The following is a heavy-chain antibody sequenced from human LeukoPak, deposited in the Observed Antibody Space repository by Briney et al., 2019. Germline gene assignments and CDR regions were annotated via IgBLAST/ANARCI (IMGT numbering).Heavy chain of an antibody. Sequence: PGGSLRLSCAASGFTFRSYWMRWVRQAPGKGLEWVADIKQDGSATYYVGSVRGRFTISRDNAKNSLYLQMNSLRAEDTAVYYCAREKFDYWGQGTLVTVSS. V-gene: IGHV3-7*03. CDR1: GFTFRSYW. CDR2: IKQDGSAT. CDR3: AREKFDY. J-gene: IGHJ4*02.